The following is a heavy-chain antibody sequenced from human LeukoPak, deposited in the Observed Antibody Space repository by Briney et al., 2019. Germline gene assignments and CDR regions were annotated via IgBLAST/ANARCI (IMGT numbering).Heavy chain of an antibody. D-gene: IGHD3-16*02. CDR2: INHSGST. CDR1: GGSFSGYY. V-gene: IGHV4-34*01. CDR3: ARGPIVRCFDY. Sequence: SETLSLTCAVYGGSFSGYYWSWIRQPPGKGLEWIGEINHSGSTNYNPSLKSRVTISVDTSKNQFSLKLSSVTAADTAVYYCARGPIVRCFDYWGQGTLVTASS. J-gene: IGHJ4*02.